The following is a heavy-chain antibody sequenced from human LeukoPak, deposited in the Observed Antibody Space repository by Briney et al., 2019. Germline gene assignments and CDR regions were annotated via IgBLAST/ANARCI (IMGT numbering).Heavy chain of an antibody. D-gene: IGHD3-10*01. CDR2: FDPEDGET. Sequence: ASVKVSCKVSGYTLTELSMHWVRQAPGQGLEWLRGFDPEDGETIYAQKFQGRVTMTEDTSTDTAYMELSSLRSEDTAVYYCATVVRQTHLKTNAFDIWGQGTMVTVSS. J-gene: IGHJ3*02. CDR1: GYTLTELS. V-gene: IGHV1-24*01. CDR3: ATVVRQTHLKTNAFDI.